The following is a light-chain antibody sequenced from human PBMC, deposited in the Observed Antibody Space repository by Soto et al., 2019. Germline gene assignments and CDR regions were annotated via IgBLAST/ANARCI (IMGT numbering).Light chain of an antibody. CDR2: GAS. J-gene: IGKJ1*01. CDR3: QRYNSAPRT. V-gene: IGKV1-27*01. Sequence: DIQMTQSTSSLSASVGDRVTITCRASQAINNYVAWYQQRPGQVPNLLIYGASTLQSGVPIRFSGSGSGTDFTLTISSLQPEDVAVYYCQRYNSAPRTFGQGTKV. CDR1: QAINNY.